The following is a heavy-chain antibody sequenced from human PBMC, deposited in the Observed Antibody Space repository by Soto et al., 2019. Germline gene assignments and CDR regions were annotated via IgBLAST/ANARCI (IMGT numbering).Heavy chain of an antibody. Sequence: QVQLVQSGAEVEKPGASVKVSCKASGYSFTNYGITWVRQAPGQGLEWMGWISAYNGNTNYAQKLQDRVTMTRDTATSTAYMELRSRRSDDTAVYYCARDRAGSGSLFGYWGQGTLLTVSS. CDR1: GYSFTNYG. J-gene: IGHJ4*02. CDR2: ISAYNGNT. D-gene: IGHD1-26*01. CDR3: ARDRAGSGSLFGY. V-gene: IGHV1-18*01.